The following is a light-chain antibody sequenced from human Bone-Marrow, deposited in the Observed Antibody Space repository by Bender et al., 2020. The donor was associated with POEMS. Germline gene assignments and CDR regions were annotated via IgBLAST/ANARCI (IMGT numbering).Light chain of an antibody. CDR1: NSNIGTNA. V-gene: IGLV1-44*01. CDR2: SDN. Sequence: QSVLTQPPSASGTTGQRVTISCSGSNSNIGTNAVNWYQQFPGTAPKLLIYSDNQRPSGVPDRFSAFKSGTSASLAISWLQSEDAAASCCAACDAGLSGWVFGGVSTLTVL. J-gene: IGLJ3*02. CDR3: AACDAGLSGWV.